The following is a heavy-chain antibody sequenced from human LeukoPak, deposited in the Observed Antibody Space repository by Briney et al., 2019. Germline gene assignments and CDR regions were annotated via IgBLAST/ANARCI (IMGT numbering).Heavy chain of an antibody. CDR1: GFTFSSYG. J-gene: IGHJ6*02. CDR3: AREGRSSIVNYGMDV. CDR2: IWYDGSNK. Sequence: GGPLRLSCAASGFTFSSYGMHWVRQAPGKGLEWVAVIWYDGSNKYYADSVKGRFTISRDNSKNTLYLQMNSLRAEDTAVYYCAREGRSSIVNYGMDVWGQGTTVTVSS. V-gene: IGHV3-33*01. D-gene: IGHD1-26*01.